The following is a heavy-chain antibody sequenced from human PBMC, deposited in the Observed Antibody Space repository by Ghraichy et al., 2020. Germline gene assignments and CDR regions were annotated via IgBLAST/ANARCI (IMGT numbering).Heavy chain of an antibody. CDR3: TRDRVWFGEYY. J-gene: IGHJ4*02. CDR2: IRSKAYGGTT. D-gene: IGHD3-10*01. CDR1: GFTFGDYA. Sequence: GALRLSCTASGFTFGDYAMSWFRQAPGKGLEWVGFIRSKAYGGTTEYAASVKGRFTISRDDSKSIAYLQMNSLKTEDTAVYYCTRDRVWFGEYYWGQGTLVTVSS. V-gene: IGHV3-49*03.